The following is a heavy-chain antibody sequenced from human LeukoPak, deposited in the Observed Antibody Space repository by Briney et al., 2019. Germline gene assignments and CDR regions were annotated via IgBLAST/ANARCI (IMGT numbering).Heavy chain of an antibody. J-gene: IGHJ4*02. Sequence: PSETLSLTCAVYGGSFSGYYWSWICQPPGKGLEWIGEINHSGSTNYNPSLKSRVTISVDTAKNQFSMNLTSVTAADTAVYYCARGPHQHWPLGQFWGQGSLVTVSS. CDR3: ARGPHQHWPLGQF. CDR1: GGSFSGYY. V-gene: IGHV4-34*01. CDR2: INHSGST. D-gene: IGHD2-2*01.